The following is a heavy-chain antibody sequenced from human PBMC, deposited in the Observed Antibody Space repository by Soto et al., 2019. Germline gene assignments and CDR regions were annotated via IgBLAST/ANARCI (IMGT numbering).Heavy chain of an antibody. CDR1: GFTFSSYW. Sequence: GGSLRLSCAAYGFTFSSYWMSWVRQAPGKGLEWVANIKQDGSEKYYVDSVKGRFTISRDNAKNSVSLQMNSLRAEDTAVYYCAREYTAWPLAYGLDVWGQGTTVTVSS. CDR3: AREYTAWPLAYGLDV. J-gene: IGHJ6*02. CDR2: IKQDGSEK. D-gene: IGHD2-2*02. V-gene: IGHV3-7*01.